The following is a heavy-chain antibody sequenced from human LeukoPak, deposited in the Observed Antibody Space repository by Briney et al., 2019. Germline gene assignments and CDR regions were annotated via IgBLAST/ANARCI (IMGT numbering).Heavy chain of an antibody. CDR2: ISSSSSTI. CDR3: ARDPGGVVVTAIEGAQTGDY. J-gene: IGHJ4*02. V-gene: IGHV3-48*01. Sequence: PGGSLRLSCAASGFTFSSYSMNWVRQAPGKGLEWVSYISSSSSTIYYADSVKGRFTISRDNAKNSLYLQMNSLRAEDTAVYYCARDPGGVVVTAIEGAQTGDYWGQGTLVTVSS. CDR1: GFTFSSYS. D-gene: IGHD2-21*02.